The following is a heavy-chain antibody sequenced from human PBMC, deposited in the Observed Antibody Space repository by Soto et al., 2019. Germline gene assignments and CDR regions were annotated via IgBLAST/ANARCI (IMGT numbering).Heavy chain of an antibody. V-gene: IGHV1-69*08. D-gene: IGHD2-2*01. J-gene: IGHJ6*02. Sequence: QVQLVQSGAEVKKPGSSVKVSCKASGGTFSSYTISWVRQAPGQGLEWMGRIIPILGIANYAQKFQGRVTITADKSTSTAYMELSSLRSEDTAVYYCARDSRGRSSPEYYYGMDVWGQGTTVTVSS. CDR3: ARDSRGRSSPEYYYGMDV. CDR1: GGTFSSYT. CDR2: IIPILGIA.